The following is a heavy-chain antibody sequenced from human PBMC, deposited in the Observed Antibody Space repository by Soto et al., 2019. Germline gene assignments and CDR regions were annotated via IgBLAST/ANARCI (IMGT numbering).Heavy chain of an antibody. CDR3: ARMGVGFGGLFTYYYGMDV. D-gene: IGHD3-10*01. CDR2: MNPNSGNT. Sequence: VASVKVSCKASGYTFTSYDINWVRQATGQGLEWMGWMNPNSGNTGYAQKFQGRVTMTRNTSISTAYMELSSLRSEDTAVYYCARMGVGFGGLFTYYYGMDVWGQGTTVTVSS. J-gene: IGHJ6*02. V-gene: IGHV1-8*01. CDR1: GYTFTSYD.